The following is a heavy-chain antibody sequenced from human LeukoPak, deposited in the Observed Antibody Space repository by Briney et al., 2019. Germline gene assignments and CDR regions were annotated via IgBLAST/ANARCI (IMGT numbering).Heavy chain of an antibody. J-gene: IGHJ6*02. CDR1: GVSISIYY. CDR3: ARDVGMDV. Sequence: SETLSLTCTVSGVSISIYYWSWIRQPPGKGLEWIGYIYYSGSTNYNPSLKSRVTISVDTSKNQFSLKLSSVTAADTAVYYCARDVGMDVWGQGTTVTVSS. V-gene: IGHV4-59*01. CDR2: IYYSGST.